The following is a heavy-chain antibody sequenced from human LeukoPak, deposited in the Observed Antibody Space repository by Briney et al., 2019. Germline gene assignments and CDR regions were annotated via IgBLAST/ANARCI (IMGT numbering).Heavy chain of an antibody. V-gene: IGHV3-30*18. J-gene: IGHJ5*02. Sequence: GGSLRLSCAASGFTFSTYSMNWVRQAPGKGLEWVAVISYDGSNKYYADSVKGRFTISRDNSKNTLYLQMNSLRAEDTAVYYCAKQEVAAPDCSGGSCYADLWGQGTLVTVSS. CDR1: GFTFSTYS. D-gene: IGHD2-15*01. CDR3: AKQEVAAPDCSGGSCYADL. CDR2: ISYDGSNK.